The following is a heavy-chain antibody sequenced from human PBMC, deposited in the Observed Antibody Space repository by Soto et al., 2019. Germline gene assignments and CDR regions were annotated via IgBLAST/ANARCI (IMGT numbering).Heavy chain of an antibody. J-gene: IGHJ6*02. CDR3: ARVYFALWESTYYYYGMDV. D-gene: IGHD1-26*01. CDR2: INHSGST. Sequence: PSETLSITCAVYGGSFSGYYWSWIRQPPGKGLEWIGEINHSGSTNYNPSLKSRVTISVDTSKNQFSLKLSSVTAADTAVYYCARVYFALWESTYYYYGMDVCGQGTTVTVSS. V-gene: IGHV4-34*01. CDR1: GGSFSGYY.